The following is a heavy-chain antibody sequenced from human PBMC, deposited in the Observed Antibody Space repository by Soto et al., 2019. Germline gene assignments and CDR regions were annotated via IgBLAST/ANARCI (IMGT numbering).Heavy chain of an antibody. Sequence: QVQLQESGPGLVKPSQTLSLTCTVSGGSISSGDYYWSWIRQPPGKGLEWIGYIYYSGSTYYNPTHKSRVTIAVDTSKTHFTLKLSSVTAADTAVYYDARVGGFGAPTIDYWGQGTLVTVSS. D-gene: IGHD3-10*01. CDR2: IYYSGST. J-gene: IGHJ4*02. V-gene: IGHV4-30-4*01. CDR3: ARVGGFGAPTIDY. CDR1: GGSISSGDYY.